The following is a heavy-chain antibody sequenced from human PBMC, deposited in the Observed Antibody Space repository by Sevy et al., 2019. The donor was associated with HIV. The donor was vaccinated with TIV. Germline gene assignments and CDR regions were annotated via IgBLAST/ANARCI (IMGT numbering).Heavy chain of an antibody. CDR3: ARRVMMVQGVYSFDS. J-gene: IGHJ4*02. Sequence: GGSLRLSCVVSGFTFSSYWMTWVRQAPGKGLEWVANIKQDGSEKHYVDSVKGRFTISRENGKNSLHLQLNSLRGEDTALYYCARRVMMVQGVYSFDSWGQGTMVTVSS. D-gene: IGHD3-10*01. CDR2: IKQDGSEK. CDR1: GFTFSSYW. V-gene: IGHV3-7*01.